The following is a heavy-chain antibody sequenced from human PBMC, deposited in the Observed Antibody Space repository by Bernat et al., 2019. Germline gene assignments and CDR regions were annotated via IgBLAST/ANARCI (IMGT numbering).Heavy chain of an antibody. CDR2: INPRGGSP. V-gene: IGHV1-46*01. D-gene: IGHD4-17*01. CDR1: GYTFATFY. CDR3: ARGQTSVNSEFDY. Sequence: QVQLVQSGAEVKKPGASVRVSCKASGYTFATFYLHWVRQAPGQGLEWMRIINPRGGSPTYSPKFQGRFTMTTDTSTSTVYMELSSLRYEDTAVYYCARGQTSVNSEFDYWGQGTLVTVSS. J-gene: IGHJ4*02.